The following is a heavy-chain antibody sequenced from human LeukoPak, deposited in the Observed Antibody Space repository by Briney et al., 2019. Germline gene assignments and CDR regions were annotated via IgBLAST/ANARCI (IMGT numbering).Heavy chain of an antibody. CDR2: INPNSGGT. Sequence: ASVKVSCKASGYTFTGYYMHWVRQAPGQGLEWMGRINPNSGGTNYAQKFQGRVTMTRDTSISTAYMELSRLRSDDTAVYYCARVGRLYDSSGYYSYWGQGTLVTVSS. V-gene: IGHV1-2*06. CDR1: GYTFTGYY. CDR3: ARVGRLYDSSGYYSY. J-gene: IGHJ4*02. D-gene: IGHD3-22*01.